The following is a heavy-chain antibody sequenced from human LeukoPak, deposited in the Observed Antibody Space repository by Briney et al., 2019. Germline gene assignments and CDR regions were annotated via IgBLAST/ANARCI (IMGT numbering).Heavy chain of an antibody. CDR3: ARRDIAARRRAFDP. Sequence: PSETLSHTCTVSGGSISSSSSYWGWIRQPPGKGLEWIGSIYYSGSTYYNPSLKSRVTISVDTSKNQFSLKLSSVTAADTAVYYCARRDIAARRRAFDPWGQGTLVTVSS. D-gene: IGHD6-6*01. CDR2: IYYSGST. V-gene: IGHV4-39*07. CDR1: GGSISSSSSY. J-gene: IGHJ5*02.